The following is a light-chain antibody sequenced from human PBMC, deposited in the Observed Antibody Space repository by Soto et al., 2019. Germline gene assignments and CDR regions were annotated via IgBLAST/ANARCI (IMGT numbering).Light chain of an antibody. CDR3: QSQDGSLSVSV. V-gene: IGLV1-40*01. Sequence: QSVLTQPPSVSGAPGQRVTISCTGSNSNIGAGYDVHWYQQLPRIAPKLLIYGNNIRPSGVPNRFSGSKFATSAYLTISGLQAEDEAEYYCQSQDGSLSVSVFGGGTKVTVL. CDR1: NSNIGAGYD. CDR2: GNN. J-gene: IGLJ3*02.